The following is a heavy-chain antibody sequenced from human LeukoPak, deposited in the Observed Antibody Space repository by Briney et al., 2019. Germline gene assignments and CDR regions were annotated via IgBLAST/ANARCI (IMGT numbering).Heavy chain of an antibody. J-gene: IGHJ6*02. CDR1: GFTFTRYA. CDR2: ISYDGSNK. D-gene: IGHD3-9*01. V-gene: IGHV3-30*04. Sequence: PGRSLRLSCAASGFTFTRYAMYWVRQAPGKGLEWVALISYDGSNKYCADSVKGRFTISRDNSKNTVYLQMNSPRAEDTAVYYCARVGGDILSGHRTGYYYAMDVWGQGTTVTVSS. CDR3: ARVGGDILSGHRTGYYYAMDV.